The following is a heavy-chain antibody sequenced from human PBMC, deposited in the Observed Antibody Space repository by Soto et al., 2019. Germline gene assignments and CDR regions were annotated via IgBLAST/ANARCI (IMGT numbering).Heavy chain of an antibody. D-gene: IGHD3-3*01. CDR1: GYPFDTYG. J-gene: IGHJ5*02. V-gene: IGHV1-18*01. CDR2: ISAYNGQT. CDR3: ARDPRAFWNSYFFDR. Sequence: ASVKVSCKASGYPFDTYGINWVRQAPGQRPEWMGWISAYNGQTDYAQNFQGRVTMATDTSTNTAYMELRNLRSDDTAVYYCARDPRAFWNSYFFDRWGPGTLGTVSS.